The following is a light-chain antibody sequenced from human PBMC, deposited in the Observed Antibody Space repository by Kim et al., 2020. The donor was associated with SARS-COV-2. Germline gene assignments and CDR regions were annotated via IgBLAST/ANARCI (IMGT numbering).Light chain of an antibody. J-gene: IGKJ2*01. Sequence: ASGGDRLTLTSRASQSVNDELVAWYQQKPGKAPNLLIYRASTLESGVPSRFSGSAFGTEFTLTISSLQPEDFATYYCQHDCRYPYTFGQGTKLEI. CDR3: QHDCRYPYT. CDR2: RAS. CDR1: QSVNDE. V-gene: IGKV1-5*03.